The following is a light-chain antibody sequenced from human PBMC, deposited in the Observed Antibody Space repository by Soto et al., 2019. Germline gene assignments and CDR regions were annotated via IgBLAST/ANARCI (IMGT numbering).Light chain of an antibody. V-gene: IGKV1-39*01. CDR3: QQTYVAPVT. CDR1: QNIKSF. Sequence: DIQMTQSPSSLSASVGERVTITCRASQNIKSFLNWYQQKPGKARKLLIYATSSVQSGVPARFSGGRSGTDFSLSISSLQPEDFATYYCQQTYVAPVTFGGGTKVEI. J-gene: IGKJ4*01. CDR2: ATS.